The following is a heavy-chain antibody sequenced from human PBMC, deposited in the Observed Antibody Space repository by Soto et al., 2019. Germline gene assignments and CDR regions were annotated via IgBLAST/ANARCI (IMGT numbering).Heavy chain of an antibody. CDR1: GFAFSNYA. Sequence: EVQLLESGGGLVQPGGSLRLSCVASGFAFSNYALGWVRQAPGKGLEWVSGISGGSETTSYADSVKGRFTISRDNSKDTLFLQMNSLRAEDTATYFCAKDLDGGFGELFFDQWGQGTLVTVSS. D-gene: IGHD3-10*01. CDR3: AKDLDGGFGELFFDQ. CDR2: ISGGSETT. V-gene: IGHV3-23*01. J-gene: IGHJ4*02.